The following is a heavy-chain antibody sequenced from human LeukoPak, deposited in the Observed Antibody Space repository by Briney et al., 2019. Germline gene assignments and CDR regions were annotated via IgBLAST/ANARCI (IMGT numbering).Heavy chain of an antibody. J-gene: IGHJ4*02. V-gene: IGHV4-39*07. CDR2: IYYSGST. CDR3: ARATRAGYYFDY. D-gene: IGHD2-15*01. Sequence: SETLSLTCTVSGGSISSTNYYWGWIRQPPGKGLEWIGSIYYSGSTYYNPSLKSRLTISLDTSKNQFSLRLSSVTAADTAVYYCARATRAGYYFDYWGQGTLVTVSS. CDR1: GGSISSTNYY.